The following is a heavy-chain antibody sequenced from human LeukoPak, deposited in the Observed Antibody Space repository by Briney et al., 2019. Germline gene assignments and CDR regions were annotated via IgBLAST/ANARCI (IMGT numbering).Heavy chain of an antibody. V-gene: IGHV1-2*02. Sequence: GASVKVSCKASGYTFTSYATHWVRQAPGQRLEWMGWINPNSGGTNYAQKFRGRVTMTRDTSISTAYMELSRLRSDDTAVYYCARDNWFGESLGDYYYMDVWGKGTTVTVSS. D-gene: IGHD3-10*01. CDR3: ARDNWFGESLGDYYYMDV. CDR2: INPNSGGT. CDR1: GYTFTSYA. J-gene: IGHJ6*03.